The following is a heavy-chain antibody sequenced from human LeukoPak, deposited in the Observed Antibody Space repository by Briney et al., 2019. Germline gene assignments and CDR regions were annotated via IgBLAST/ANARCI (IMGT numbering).Heavy chain of an antibody. Sequence: SVKVSCKASGGTFSSYAISWVRQAPGQGLKWMGRIIPILGIANYAQKFQGRVTITADKSTSTAYMELSSLRSEDTAVYYCASSRCSGGSCYPTSNENWFDPWGQGTLVTVSS. D-gene: IGHD2-15*01. CDR2: IIPILGIA. CDR3: ASSRCSGGSCYPTSNENWFDP. J-gene: IGHJ5*02. V-gene: IGHV1-69*04. CDR1: GGTFSSYA.